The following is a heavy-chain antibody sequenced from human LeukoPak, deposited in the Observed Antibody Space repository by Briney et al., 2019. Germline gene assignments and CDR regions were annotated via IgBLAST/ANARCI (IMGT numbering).Heavy chain of an antibody. J-gene: IGHJ5*02. CDR3: ARRDIAGHWFDP. V-gene: IGHV5-51*01. CDR2: IYPSDSDT. D-gene: IGHD6-13*01. CDR1: GYTFSTYW. Sequence: GESLKISCKGSGYTFSTYWIGWVRQMPGKGLEWMGIIYPSDSDTTYSPSFQGQVTISADKSISTAYLQWSSLKASDTAMYYCARRDIAGHWFDPWGQGTLVTVSP.